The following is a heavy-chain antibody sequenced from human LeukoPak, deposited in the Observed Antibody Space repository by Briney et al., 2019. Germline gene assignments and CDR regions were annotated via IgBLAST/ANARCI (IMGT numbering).Heavy chain of an antibody. Sequence: GGSLRLSCAASGFTFSNYAMSWVRQAPGKGLEWVSVISGSGGSTYSADSVKGRFTISRDNSKNTLFLQMNSLRAEDTAVYYCAKRGTVSTSTPLYLDYWGQGTPVTVSS. CDR3: AKRGTVSTSTPLYLDY. CDR1: GFTFSNYA. D-gene: IGHD2-2*01. CDR2: ISGSGGST. V-gene: IGHV3-23*01. J-gene: IGHJ4*02.